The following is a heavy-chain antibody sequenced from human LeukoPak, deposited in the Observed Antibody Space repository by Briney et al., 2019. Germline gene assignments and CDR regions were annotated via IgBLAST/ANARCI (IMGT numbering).Heavy chain of an antibody. CDR3: ARGGKNIAAAGHFDY. V-gene: IGHV1-8*01. CDR2: MNPNSGNT. Sequence: ASVKVSCKASGYTFTSHDINWVRQATGQGLEWMGWMNPNSGNTGYAQKFQGRVTMTRDTSTSTVYMELSSLRSEDTAVYYCARGGKNIAAAGHFDYWGQGTLVTVSS. CDR1: GYTFTSHD. J-gene: IGHJ4*02. D-gene: IGHD6-13*01.